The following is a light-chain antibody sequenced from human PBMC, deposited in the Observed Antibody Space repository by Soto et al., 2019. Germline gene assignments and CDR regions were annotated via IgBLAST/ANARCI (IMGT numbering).Light chain of an antibody. V-gene: IGKV3-20*01. CDR3: QQYGISPIS. Sequence: ETVLTQSPGTLSLSPGERATLSCRAIQSVSSNLAWYQQKPGQAPSLLMYGSSSSATVIPDRFRGSGSGTDFTLTISRLEPEDFAVYYCQQYGISPISFGQGSRQEI. J-gene: IGKJ5*01. CDR1: QSVSSN. CDR2: GSS.